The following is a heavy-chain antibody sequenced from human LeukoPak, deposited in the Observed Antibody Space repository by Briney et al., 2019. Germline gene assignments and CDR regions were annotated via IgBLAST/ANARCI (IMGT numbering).Heavy chain of an antibody. CDR1: GDSIGGSSFY. Sequence: PSETLSLTCTVSGDSIGGSSFYWGWIRQAPGKGLEWIGSSYYSGTTDYNPSLESRVTISVDTSKNQFSLKLTSVTAADTAVYYCARDRIMITFGGVIVEKDYFDYWGQGTLVTVSS. CDR3: ARDRIMITFGGVIVEKDYFDY. D-gene: IGHD3-16*02. CDR2: SYYSGTT. J-gene: IGHJ4*02. V-gene: IGHV4-39*02.